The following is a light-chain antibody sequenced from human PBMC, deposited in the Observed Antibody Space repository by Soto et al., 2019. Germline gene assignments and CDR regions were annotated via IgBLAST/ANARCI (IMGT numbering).Light chain of an antibody. CDR1: QSVHPY. J-gene: IGKJ2*01. Sequence: ETVLTQSPATLSLSPGERATLSCRASQSVHPYLAWYQQKAGQAPRLLIYDASTRSTGIPARFSGSGSGTDLTLTISSLEPEDCSVYYCQQRSNWPPYTFGQGTKLEIK. CDR3: QQRSNWPPYT. V-gene: IGKV3-11*01. CDR2: DAS.